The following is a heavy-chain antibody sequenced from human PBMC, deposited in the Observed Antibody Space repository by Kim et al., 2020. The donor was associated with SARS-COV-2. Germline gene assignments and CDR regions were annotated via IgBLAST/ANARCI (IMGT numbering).Heavy chain of an antibody. V-gene: IGHV3-23*01. CDR3: AKDPRDLGSGRSWYYFDY. CDR1: GFTFSSYA. CDR2: ISGSGGST. D-gene: IGHD3-10*01. Sequence: GGSLRLSCAASGFTFSSYAMSWVRQAPGKGLEWVSAISGSGGSTYYADSVKGRFTISRDNSKNTLYLQMNSLRAEDTAVYYCAKDPRDLGSGRSWYYFDYWGQGTLVTVSS. J-gene: IGHJ4*02.